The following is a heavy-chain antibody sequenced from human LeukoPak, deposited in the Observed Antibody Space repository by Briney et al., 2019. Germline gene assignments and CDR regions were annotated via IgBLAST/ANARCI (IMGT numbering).Heavy chain of an antibody. J-gene: IGHJ5*02. D-gene: IGHD6-13*01. CDR3: ARETIAAAGRFDP. CDR1: GYTFTGYY. CDR2: INPNSGGT. Sequence: ASVKVSCKASGYTFTGYYMHWVRQAPGQGLEWMGRINPNSGGTNYAQKFQGRVTMTRDTSISTAYMELSRLRSDDTAVYYCARETIAAAGRFDPWGQGTLVTVSS. V-gene: IGHV1-2*06.